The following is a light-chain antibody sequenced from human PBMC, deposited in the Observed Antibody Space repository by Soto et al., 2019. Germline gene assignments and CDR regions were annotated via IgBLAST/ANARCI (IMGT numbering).Light chain of an antibody. Sequence: QSALTQPASVSGSPGQSITISCPGTSSDVGAYNYVSWYQQHPGKAPKLIIYEVSSRPSGVSNRFSGSKSGNTASLTISGLQAEDEADYYCSSYTTTDTPVFGGGTKVTVL. CDR1: SSDVGAYNY. J-gene: IGLJ2*01. CDR2: EVS. V-gene: IGLV2-14*01. CDR3: SSYTTTDTPV.